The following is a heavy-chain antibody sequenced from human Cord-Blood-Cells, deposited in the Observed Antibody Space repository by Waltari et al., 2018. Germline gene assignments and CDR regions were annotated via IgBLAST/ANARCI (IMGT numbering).Heavy chain of an antibody. CDR1: GFTFSTAW. V-gene: IGHV3-15*01. D-gene: IGHD2-2*01. Sequence: EVQLVESGGGLVKPGGSLRLSCAASGFTFSTAWMSWVRQAPGKGLEWVGRIKSKTDGGTTDYAAPVKGRFTISRDDSKNTLYLQMNSLKTEDTAVYYCTTDIVVPAANAFDIWGQGTMVTVSS. J-gene: IGHJ3*02. CDR3: TTDIVVPAANAFDI. CDR2: IKSKTDGGTT.